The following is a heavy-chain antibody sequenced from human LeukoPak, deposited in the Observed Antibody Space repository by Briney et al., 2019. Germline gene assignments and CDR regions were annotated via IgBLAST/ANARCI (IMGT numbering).Heavy chain of an antibody. V-gene: IGHV1-24*01. D-gene: IGHD3-22*01. Sequence: GASVKVSCKVSGYTLTELSMHWVRQAPGKGLEWMGGLDPEDGETIYAQKFQGRVTMTEDTSTDTAYMELSSLRSEDTAVYYCATEYYYDSSGYYLSELRYWGQGTLVTVSS. CDR1: GYTLTELS. J-gene: IGHJ4*02. CDR2: LDPEDGET. CDR3: ATEYYYDSSGYYLSELRY.